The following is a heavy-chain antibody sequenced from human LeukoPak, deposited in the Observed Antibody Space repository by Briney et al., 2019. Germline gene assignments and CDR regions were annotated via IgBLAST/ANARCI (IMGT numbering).Heavy chain of an antibody. CDR3: SKVSISAAGPFDY. V-gene: IGHV3-23*01. D-gene: IGHD6-13*01. J-gene: IGHJ4*02. Sequence: GGSLRLSCAASGFTFSSYAMSWVREAPGKGLEWVSAISGSGGSTYYADSVKGRFTISRDNSKNTLNLEMKSLRAEDTAVYYCSKVSISAAGPFDYWGQGTLVTVSS. CDR2: ISGSGGST. CDR1: GFTFSSYA.